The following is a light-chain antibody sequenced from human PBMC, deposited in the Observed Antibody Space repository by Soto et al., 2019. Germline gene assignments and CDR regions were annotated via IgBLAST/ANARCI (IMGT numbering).Light chain of an antibody. CDR1: SSDVGGYNY. Sequence: QSALTQHPSASGSPGQSVTISCTGTSSDVGGYNYVSWYQQHPGKAPKLMIYEVSKRPSGVPDRFSGSKSGNTASLTVSGLQAEDEADYYCSSYAGSNNFEVVFGGGTKLTVL. CDR3: SSYAGSNNFEVV. V-gene: IGLV2-8*01. J-gene: IGLJ2*01. CDR2: EVS.